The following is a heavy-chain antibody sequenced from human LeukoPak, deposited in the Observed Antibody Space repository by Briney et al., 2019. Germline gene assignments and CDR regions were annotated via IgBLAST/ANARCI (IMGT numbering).Heavy chain of an antibody. Sequence: WASVKVSCKASGYSFTGYYMHWVRQAPGQGLEWMGWINPNSGGTNYAQKFQGRVTMTRDTSISTAYMELSRLRSDDTAVYYCARDISIAVAGTGAFDIWGQGTMVTVSS. CDR1: GYSFTGYY. CDR2: INPNSGGT. J-gene: IGHJ3*02. CDR3: ARDISIAVAGTGAFDI. V-gene: IGHV1-2*02. D-gene: IGHD6-19*01.